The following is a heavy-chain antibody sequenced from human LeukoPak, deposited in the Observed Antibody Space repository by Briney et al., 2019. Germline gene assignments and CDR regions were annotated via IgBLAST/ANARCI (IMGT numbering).Heavy chain of an antibody. D-gene: IGHD5-18*01. Sequence: PGGSLRLSCAASGFTFSSYAMHWVRQAPGKGLEWVAVISYDGSNKYYADSVKGRFTISRDNSKNTLYPQMNSLRAEDTAVYYCARVGYSYGLAPLDYWGQGTLVTVSS. CDR3: ARVGYSYGLAPLDY. CDR1: GFTFSSYA. CDR2: ISYDGSNK. V-gene: IGHV3-30*04. J-gene: IGHJ4*02.